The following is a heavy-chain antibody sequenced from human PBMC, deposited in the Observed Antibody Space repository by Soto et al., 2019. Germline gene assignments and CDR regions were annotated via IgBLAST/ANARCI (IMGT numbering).Heavy chain of an antibody. CDR2: INSDGSHT. J-gene: IGHJ5*01. CDR1: GFTFFAYW. Sequence: EVQLVESGGGLVQPGGSLRLSCAASGFTFFAYWIHWVRQVPGKGLVWVSRINSDGSHTSYADSVRGRFTISRDNSKNTVYLQMNSLTAEDTAGYSCAKEGDYGDYAGENWFDSWGQGSLVTVSS. V-gene: IGHV3-74*01. CDR3: AKEGDYGDYAGENWFDS. D-gene: IGHD4-17*01.